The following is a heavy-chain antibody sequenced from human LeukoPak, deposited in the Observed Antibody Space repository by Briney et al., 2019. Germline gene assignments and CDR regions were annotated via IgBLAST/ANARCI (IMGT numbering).Heavy chain of an antibody. Sequence: PGGSLRLSCAASGFTFSDYWMTWVRQAPGKGLEWVANIKQDGSEKYYVDSVKGRFTISRDNAKNSLYLQMNSLRAEDTAVYYCARERGYSYGYSDYWGQGTLVTVSS. CDR3: ARERGYSYGYSDY. CDR2: IKQDGSEK. CDR1: GFTFSDYW. D-gene: IGHD5-18*01. V-gene: IGHV3-7*01. J-gene: IGHJ4*02.